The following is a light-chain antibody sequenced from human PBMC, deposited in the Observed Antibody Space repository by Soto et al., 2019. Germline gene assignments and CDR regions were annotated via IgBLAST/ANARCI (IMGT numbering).Light chain of an antibody. CDR1: QDISTH. J-gene: IGKJ5*01. CDR2: AAS. V-gene: IGKV1-9*01. Sequence: IQLNKSPSSLSTYVGERVTISCRASQDISTHLAWFAQKPGRAPQLLIYAASTLHSGVPSRFSGSGSGTDFTLTISSLQPEDFATYYCQQLNTYPITFGPGTRLEIK. CDR3: QQLNTYPIT.